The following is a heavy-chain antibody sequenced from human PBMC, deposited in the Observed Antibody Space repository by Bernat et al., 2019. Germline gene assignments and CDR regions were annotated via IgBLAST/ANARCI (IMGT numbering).Heavy chain of an antibody. J-gene: IGHJ4*02. CDR3: ARDHYYDSSGYYSSFEY. V-gene: IGHV3-30*03. Sequence: QVQLVESGGGVVQPGRSLRLSCAASGFTFSSFGMHWVRQAPGKGLEWVAVLSYDGTNKYYTDSVKGRFTISRDNSKNTLYLQMNSLRAEDTAVYYCARDHYYDSSGYYSSFEYWGQGALVTVSS. CDR2: LSYDGTNK. D-gene: IGHD3-22*01. CDR1: GFTFSSFG.